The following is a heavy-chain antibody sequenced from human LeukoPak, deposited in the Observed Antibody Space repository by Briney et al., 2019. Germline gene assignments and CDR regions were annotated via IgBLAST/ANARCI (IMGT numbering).Heavy chain of an antibody. D-gene: IGHD3-22*01. J-gene: IGHJ3*02. Sequence: SETLSLTCTVSGGSISSSSHYWGWIRQSPRKGLEWIGSIYNSGSTYYNPSFKSRVTISVDTSKNHFSLKLSSVTAADTAVYYCASYYYDSSGYYHAFDIWGQGTMVTVSS. V-gene: IGHV4-39*02. CDR2: IYNSGST. CDR3: ASYYYDSSGYYHAFDI. CDR1: GGSISSSSHY.